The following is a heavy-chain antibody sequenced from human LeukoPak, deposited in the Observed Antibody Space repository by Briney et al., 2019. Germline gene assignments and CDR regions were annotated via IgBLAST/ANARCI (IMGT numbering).Heavy chain of an antibody. Sequence: SETLSLTCAVYGGSFSGYYWNWIRQPPGKGLEWIGEITDSGRTISNPSLKSRITISVDTSKNQFSLKLSSVTAADTAVYYCAREGYDSSGTAGAFDIWGQGTMVTVSS. CDR1: GGSFSGYY. D-gene: IGHD3-22*01. V-gene: IGHV4-34*01. J-gene: IGHJ3*02. CDR3: AREGYDSSGTAGAFDI. CDR2: ITDSGRT.